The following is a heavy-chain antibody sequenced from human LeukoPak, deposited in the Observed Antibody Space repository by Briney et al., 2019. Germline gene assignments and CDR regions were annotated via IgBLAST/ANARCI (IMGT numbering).Heavy chain of an antibody. J-gene: IGHJ4*02. CDR2: ISGSGSTS. V-gene: IGHV3-23*01. CDR1: GFPFSSHA. D-gene: IGHD3-10*01. CDR3: AKDQRGYYQPIDY. Sequence: QPGGSLRLSCAASGFPFSSHAMRWVRQAPGRGPECVSAISGSGSTSYYADSVKGRFTISRDNSKNTLYLQMTSLRAEDTAVYYCAKDQRGYYQPIDYWGQGILVTVSS.